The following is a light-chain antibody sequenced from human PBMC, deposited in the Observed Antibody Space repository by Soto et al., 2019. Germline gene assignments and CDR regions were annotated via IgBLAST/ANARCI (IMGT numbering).Light chain of an antibody. CDR1: SSDVGDYNY. CDR3: SSYTSSSTRV. V-gene: IGLV2-14*01. J-gene: IGLJ1*01. Sequence: QSTLTQPASVSGSPGQSITISCTGTSSDVGDYNYVSWYQQHPGKAPKLMIFDVSNRPSGVSNHFSGSKSGNTASLTISGLQAEDEADYYCSSYTSSSTRVFGTGTKLTVL. CDR2: DVS.